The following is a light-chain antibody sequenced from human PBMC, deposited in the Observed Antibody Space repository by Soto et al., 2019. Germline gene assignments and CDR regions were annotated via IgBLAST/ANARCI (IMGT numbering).Light chain of an antibody. CDR1: SSNIGAGHD. V-gene: IGLV1-40*01. J-gene: IGLJ3*02. CDR2: GNS. Sequence: HSVLTQPPSVSGAPGQRVTISCTGSSSNIGAGHDVHWYQQLPGTAPKVLIYGNSNRPSGVPDRFSGSKSATSASLAITGLQAEDDADYFCQSYDSSLSAWVFGGGTKLTVL. CDR3: QSYDSSLSAWV.